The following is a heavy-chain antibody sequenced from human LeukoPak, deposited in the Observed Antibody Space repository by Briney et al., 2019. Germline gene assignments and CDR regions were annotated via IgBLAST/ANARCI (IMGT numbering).Heavy chain of an antibody. D-gene: IGHD3-22*01. CDR3: AKDRGYYDRITWGDY. CDR1: GFTFSSYG. V-gene: IGHV3-30*18. CDR2: ISYDGSNK. J-gene: IGHJ4*02. Sequence: GRSLRLSCAASGFTFSSYGMHWVRQAPGKGLEWVAVISYDGSNKYYADSVKGRFTFSRDNSKNTLYLQMNSLRAEDTAVYYCAKDRGYYDRITWGDYWGQGTLVTVSS.